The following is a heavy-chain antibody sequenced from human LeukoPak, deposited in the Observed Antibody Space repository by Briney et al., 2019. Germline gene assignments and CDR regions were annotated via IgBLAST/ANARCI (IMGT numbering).Heavy chain of an antibody. CDR3: ARTNYYDSSPFDY. J-gene: IGHJ4*02. CDR2: ISAYNGDT. V-gene: IGHV1-18*01. Sequence: ASVKVSCKASGYTFSSYGISWVRQAPGQGLEWMGWISAYNGDTNYAHKFQGRVTMTTDTSTTTAYMELRSLRSDDTAVYYCARTNYYDSSPFDYWGQGTLVTVSS. CDR1: GYTFSSYG. D-gene: IGHD3-22*01.